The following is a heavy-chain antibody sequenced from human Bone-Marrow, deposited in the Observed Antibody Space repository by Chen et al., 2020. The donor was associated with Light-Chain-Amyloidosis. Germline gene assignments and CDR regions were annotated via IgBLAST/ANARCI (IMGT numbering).Heavy chain of an antibody. J-gene: IGHJ4*02. Sequence: EVQLVPSGAEVKKPGESLKISCKVSGYNFADYWIGWVRQMPGKGLEWMALIYAGGSETRSGRAFQGQVSIPADKSSGTACRQWSSLQASASAMYYGARREHKTAAPVDLWGQRTLVTVSS. D-gene: IGHD6-25*01. V-gene: IGHV5-51*01. CDR2: IYAGGSET. CDR3: ARREHKTAAPVDL. CDR1: GYNFADYW.